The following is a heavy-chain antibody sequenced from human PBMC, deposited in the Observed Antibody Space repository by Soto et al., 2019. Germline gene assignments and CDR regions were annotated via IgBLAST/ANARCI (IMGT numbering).Heavy chain of an antibody. V-gene: IGHV4-31*03. J-gene: IGHJ4*02. CDR2: IYYTGNS. Sequence: QVQLQESGPELVKSSQTLSLTCTVSNGSISTNGHYWTWIRQRPGKGLEWIAYIYYTGNSYYNPSLKSRLTISIDTSKNQFSLTLRSVTAVDTAVYYCAREQWGFDSWGQGTLVTVSS. CDR1: NGSISTNGHY. D-gene: IGHD6-19*01. CDR3: AREQWGFDS.